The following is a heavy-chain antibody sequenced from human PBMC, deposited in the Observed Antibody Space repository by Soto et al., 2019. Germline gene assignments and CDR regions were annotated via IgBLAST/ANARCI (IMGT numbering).Heavy chain of an antibody. J-gene: IGHJ6*02. CDR3: AKDRVVVPAAPNNYYYYYGMDV. Sequence: PXGSLRVSCSASGFTFSSYCMHWVRQAPGKGLEWVAVISYDGSNKYYADSVKGRFTISRDNSKNTLYLQMNSLRAEDTAVYYCAKDRVVVPAAPNNYYYYYGMDVWGQGTTVTVSS. CDR2: ISYDGSNK. V-gene: IGHV3-30*18. D-gene: IGHD2-2*01. CDR1: GFTFSSYC.